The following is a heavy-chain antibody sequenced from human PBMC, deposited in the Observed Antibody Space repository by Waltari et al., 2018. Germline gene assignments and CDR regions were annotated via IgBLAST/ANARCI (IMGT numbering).Heavy chain of an antibody. J-gene: IGHJ4*02. V-gene: IGHV3-23*01. Sequence: EVQLLQSGGGLVQPGGSLRLSCAASGFTFSNYAMGWVRQAPGKGLEWVSAISGDATRTYYADSVKGRFTISRDNSKNTLYLQMGSLRADDTAVYYCAKEAGQALPFDYWGQGTLVTVSS. CDR3: AKEAGQALPFDY. CDR2: ISGDATRT. CDR1: GFTFSNYA. D-gene: IGHD2-21*01.